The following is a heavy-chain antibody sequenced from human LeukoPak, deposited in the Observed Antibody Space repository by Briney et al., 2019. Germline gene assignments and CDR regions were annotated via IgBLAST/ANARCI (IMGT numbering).Heavy chain of an antibody. Sequence: ASVKVSCKASGYIFTSYFMHWVRQAPGQGLEWMGIINPSGGSTTYAQKFQGRVTMTRDMSTSTVYMELSSLRSEDTAVYYCGRDAGLSSAWGIIPGYYFDYWGQGTLVTVSS. CDR1: GYIFTSYF. V-gene: IGHV1-46*01. J-gene: IGHJ4*02. D-gene: IGHD6-19*01. CDR3: GRDAGLSSAWGIIPGYYFDY. CDR2: INPSGGST.